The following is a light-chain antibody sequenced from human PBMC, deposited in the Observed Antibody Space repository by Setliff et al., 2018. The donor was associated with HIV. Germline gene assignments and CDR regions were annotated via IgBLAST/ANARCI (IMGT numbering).Light chain of an antibody. CDR1: SSDVGSYNL. CDR3: CSYAGTSTHVV. CDR2: EVS. V-gene: IGLV2-23*02. J-gene: IGLJ2*01. Sequence: LAQPASVSGSPGQSITISCTGTSSDVGSYNLVSWYQQHPGKAPKLMIYEVSKRPSGVSNRFSGSKSDNTASLTISGLQAEDEADYYCCSYAGTSTHVVFGGGTKVTVL.